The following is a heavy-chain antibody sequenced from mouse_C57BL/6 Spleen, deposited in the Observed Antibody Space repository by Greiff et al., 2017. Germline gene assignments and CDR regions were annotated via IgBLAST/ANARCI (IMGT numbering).Heavy chain of an antibody. J-gene: IGHJ3*01. Sequence: EVKLMESGEGLVKPGGSLKLSCAASGFTFSSYAMSWVRQTPEKRLEWVAYISSGGDYIYYADTVKGRFTIARDSARNTLYLQMSSLKSEDTAMYYCTRASYGNYPFAYWGQGTLVTVSA. V-gene: IGHV5-9-1*02. CDR2: ISSGGDYI. CDR1: GFTFSSYA. D-gene: IGHD2-1*01. CDR3: TRASYGNYPFAY.